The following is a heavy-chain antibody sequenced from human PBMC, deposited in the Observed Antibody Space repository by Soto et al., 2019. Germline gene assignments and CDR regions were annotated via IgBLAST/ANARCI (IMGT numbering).Heavy chain of an antibody. Sequence: GGSLRLSCAASGFTFISYAMHWVRQAPGKGLEWVAVISYDGSNKYYADSVKGRFTISRDNSKNTLYLQMNSLRAEDTAVYYCARDAEKYYDFWSGYGYFDYWGQGTLVTVSS. CDR2: ISYDGSNK. CDR3: ARDAEKYYDFWSGYGYFDY. V-gene: IGHV3-30-3*01. CDR1: GFTFISYA. D-gene: IGHD3-3*01. J-gene: IGHJ4*02.